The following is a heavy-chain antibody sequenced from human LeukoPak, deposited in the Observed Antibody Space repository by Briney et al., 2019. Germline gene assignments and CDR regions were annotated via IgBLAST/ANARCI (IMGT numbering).Heavy chain of an antibody. D-gene: IGHD1-26*01. CDR2: INHSGST. CDR1: GGSFSGYY. CDR3: ARARTEWELPLFDY. V-gene: IGHV4-34*01. Sequence: SETLSLTCAVYGGSFSGYYWSWIRQPPGKGLEWIGEINHSGSTNYNPSLKSRVTISVDTSKNQFSLKLSSVTAADTAVYYCARARTEWELPLFDYWGQGTLVTVSS. J-gene: IGHJ4*02.